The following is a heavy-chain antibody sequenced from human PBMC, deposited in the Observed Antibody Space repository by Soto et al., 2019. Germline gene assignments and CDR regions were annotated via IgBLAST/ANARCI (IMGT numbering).Heavy chain of an antibody. CDR3: VRDSGAKLSSS. V-gene: IGHV1-69*13. Sequence: SVKVSCKASGGTFSSYRINWVRQAPGQGLEWVGGIVPIYRTADYAQKFQGRVTITADESARTSYRELRSLKSQDTAVYYCVRDSGAKLSSSWGQGTLVTVSS. CDR1: GGTFSSYR. CDR2: IVPIYRTA. D-gene: IGHD6-13*01. J-gene: IGHJ4*02.